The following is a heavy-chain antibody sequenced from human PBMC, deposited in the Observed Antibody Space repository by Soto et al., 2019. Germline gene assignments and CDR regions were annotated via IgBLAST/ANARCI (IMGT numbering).Heavy chain of an antibody. Sequence: QVQLQESGPGLVKPSETLSLTCNVSGVSIKSYYWSWIRHPPGKGLQWIGYIHYSGNTNYNPPPKRRVTMSLAASKDQLSLRLNSVTAANTAVYYCARPAMVTNNLFFELWGRGTLFNVSS. CDR1: GVSIKSYY. CDR3: ARPAMVTNNLFFEL. V-gene: IGHV4-59*08. CDR2: IHYSGNT. D-gene: IGHD5-18*01. J-gene: IGHJ2*01.